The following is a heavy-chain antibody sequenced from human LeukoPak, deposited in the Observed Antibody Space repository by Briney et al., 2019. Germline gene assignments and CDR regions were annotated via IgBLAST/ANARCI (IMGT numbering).Heavy chain of an antibody. V-gene: IGHV4-4*07. CDR1: GGSISSYY. D-gene: IGHD3-3*01. J-gene: IGHJ6*02. Sequence: SETLSLTCTVSGGSISSYYWSWIRQPAGKGLEWVGRIYTSGSTNYNPSLKSRVTMSVDTSKNQFSLKLSSVTAADTAVYYCARTRTIFGGGYYYYYSMDVWGQGTTVTVSS. CDR3: ARTRTIFGGGYYYYYSMDV. CDR2: IYTSGST.